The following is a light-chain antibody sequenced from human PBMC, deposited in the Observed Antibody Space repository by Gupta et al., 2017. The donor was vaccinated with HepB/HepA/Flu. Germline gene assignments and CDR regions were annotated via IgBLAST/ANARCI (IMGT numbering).Light chain of an antibody. V-gene: IGKV1-39*01. Sequence: DIQMTQSPSSLSASVGDSVTLTCRASESISNHLNWYQQKPGEAPKILIYAASTLHSGVPSRFSGSGSGTDFTLTISSLQPDDFATYFCLQSSSRPRTFGQGTKVEI. CDR2: AAS. J-gene: IGKJ1*01. CDR1: ESISNH. CDR3: LQSSSRPRT.